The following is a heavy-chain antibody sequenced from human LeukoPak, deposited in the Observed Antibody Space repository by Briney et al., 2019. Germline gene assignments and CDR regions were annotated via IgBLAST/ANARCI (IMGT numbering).Heavy chain of an antibody. CDR1: GYTFTSSG. CDR2: ISAYNGNT. Sequence: ASVKVSCKASGYTFTSSGISWVRQAPGQGLEWMGWISAYNGNTNYAQKLQGRATMTTDTSTNTAYMELRSLRSDDTAVYYCARSDYDFWSGYSDPFDYWGQGTLVTVSS. D-gene: IGHD3-3*01. CDR3: ARSDYDFWSGYSDPFDY. J-gene: IGHJ4*02. V-gene: IGHV1-18*01.